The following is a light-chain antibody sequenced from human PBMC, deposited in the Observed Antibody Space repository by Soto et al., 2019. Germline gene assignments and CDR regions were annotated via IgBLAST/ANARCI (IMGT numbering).Light chain of an antibody. J-gene: IGKJ1*01. CDR3: QQYVKYPVT. CDR1: QSIYTW. V-gene: IGKV1-5*03. Sequence: DIQMTQSPSTLSASVGDRVTITCRANQSIYTWLAWYQHKPGKAPKFLIYMASSLETGVPSRFSGSGSGTEFTLTISSLQPDDFATYVCQQYVKYPVTFGQGTKVEIK. CDR2: MAS.